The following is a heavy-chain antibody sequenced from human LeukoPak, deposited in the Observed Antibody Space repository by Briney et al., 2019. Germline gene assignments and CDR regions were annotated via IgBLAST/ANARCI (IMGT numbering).Heavy chain of an antibody. CDR1: GGSFSGYY. Sequence: ETLSLTCAVYGGSFSGYYWSWIRQPPGKGLEWIGEINHSGSTNYNPSLKSRVTISVDTSKNQFSLKLSSVTAADTAVYHCARGPPVRFLEWLLSHFDYWGQGTLVTVSS. D-gene: IGHD3-3*01. V-gene: IGHV4-34*01. CDR3: ARGPPVRFLEWLLSHFDY. CDR2: INHSGST. J-gene: IGHJ4*02.